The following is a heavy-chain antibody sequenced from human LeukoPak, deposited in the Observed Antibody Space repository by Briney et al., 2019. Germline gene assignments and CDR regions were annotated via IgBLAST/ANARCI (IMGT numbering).Heavy chain of an antibody. CDR3: AREYGSDVPPGYYIDY. D-gene: IGHD3-10*01. CDR1: GYTFTGHY. Sequence: ASVKVSFKASGYTFTGHYMHWVRQAPGPGLEWMGWINPNSGGTNYAQKFQGRVTITRATSISTAYKELSRLRSDDTAVYYWAREYGSDVPPGYYIDYWGQGTLVTVSS. J-gene: IGHJ4*02. CDR2: INPNSGGT. V-gene: IGHV1-2*02.